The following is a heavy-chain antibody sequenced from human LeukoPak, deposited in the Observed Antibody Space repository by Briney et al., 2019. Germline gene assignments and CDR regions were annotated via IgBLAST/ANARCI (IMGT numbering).Heavy chain of an antibody. Sequence: PGGSLRLSCAASEFTLSGYDVNWVRQAPGKGLEWVSYISTSGSHMYYADSVKGRLTISRDNAKNSVYLQMNGLRAEDTAVYHCAREDADDGFDIWGQGTMVTDSS. CDR3: AREDADDGFDI. CDR1: EFTLSGYD. CDR2: ISTSGSHM. V-gene: IGHV3-48*03. J-gene: IGHJ3*02.